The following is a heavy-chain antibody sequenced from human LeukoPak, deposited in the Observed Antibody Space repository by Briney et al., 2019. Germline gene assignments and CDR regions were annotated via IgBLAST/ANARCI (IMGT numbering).Heavy chain of an antibody. V-gene: IGHV3-74*01. CDR3: LAGASGAHH. Sequence: PGGSLRLSRAASGFTFSSSWMHWVRQPPGKGLVWVSRINPDGSITNYADSVKGRFTISRDNAKNTLYLQMNSLRAEDTAVYYCLAGASGAHHWGQRTLVTVSS. J-gene: IGHJ5*02. CDR2: INPDGSIT. CDR1: GFTFSSSW. D-gene: IGHD6-13*01.